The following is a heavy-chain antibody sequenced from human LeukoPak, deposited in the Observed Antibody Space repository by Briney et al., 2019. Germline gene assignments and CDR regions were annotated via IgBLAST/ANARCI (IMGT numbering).Heavy chain of an antibody. D-gene: IGHD6-19*01. CDR2: TYFESYGSKLYN. Sequence: SQTLSLTCAISGDSVSRNNIAWNWIRQSPSRGLEWLGRTYFESYGSKLYNEYAVSVKGRITINPDTSKNQFSLHLNSMTPEDVGVYYCARGTGWPLFDYWGQGTPVTVSS. CDR3: ARGTGWPLFDY. J-gene: IGHJ4*02. CDR1: GDSVSRNNIA. V-gene: IGHV6-1*01.